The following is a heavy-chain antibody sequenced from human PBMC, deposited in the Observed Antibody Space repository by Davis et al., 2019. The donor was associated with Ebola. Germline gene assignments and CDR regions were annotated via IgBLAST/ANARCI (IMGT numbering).Heavy chain of an antibody. CDR1: GGTFSSYA. Sequence: AASVKVSCKASGGTFSSYAISWVRQAPGQGLEWMGGIIPIFGTADYAQKFQGRVTITADKSTSTAYMELSSLRSEDTAVYYCARQGRPDRYYYYGMDVWGQGTTVTVSS. CDR2: IIPIFGTA. V-gene: IGHV1-69*06. J-gene: IGHJ6*02. CDR3: ARQGRPDRYYYYGMDV. D-gene: IGHD1-14*01.